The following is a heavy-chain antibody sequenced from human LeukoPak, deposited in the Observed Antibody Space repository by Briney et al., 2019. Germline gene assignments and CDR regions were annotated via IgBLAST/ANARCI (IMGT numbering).Heavy chain of an antibody. D-gene: IGHD6-19*01. CDR1: GDSFSSYH. V-gene: IGHV4-59*01. CDR3: AREEHSSGWYA. CDR2: ISSSGST. J-gene: IGHJ4*02. Sequence: SETLSLTCTVSVSGDSFSSYHWSWLRQPPGKGLEWIGYISSSGSTSYNTSLKSRVTISVDTSKNQFSLKLSSVTAADTAVYYCAREEHSSGWYAWDQGTLVTVSS.